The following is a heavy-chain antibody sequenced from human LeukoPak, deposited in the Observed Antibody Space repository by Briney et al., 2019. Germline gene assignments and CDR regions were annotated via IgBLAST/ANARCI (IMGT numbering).Heavy chain of an antibody. Sequence: ASVKVSCKASGYTFTGYYMHWVRQAPGQGLEWMGWINPNSGGTNYAQKFQGRVTMTRDTSISTAYMELNSLRAEDTAVYYCAKDGSYYYDSSGYSFFDYWGQGTLVTVSS. J-gene: IGHJ4*02. CDR2: INPNSGGT. CDR3: AKDGSYYYDSSGYSFFDY. D-gene: IGHD3-22*01. CDR1: GYTFTGYY. V-gene: IGHV1-2*02.